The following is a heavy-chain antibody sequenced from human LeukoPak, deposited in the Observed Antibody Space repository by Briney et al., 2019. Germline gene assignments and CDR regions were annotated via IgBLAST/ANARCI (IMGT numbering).Heavy chain of an antibody. CDR2: SNTNGSST. CDR3: ARGQGYGTDY. J-gene: IGHJ4*02. D-gene: IGHD5-18*01. V-gene: IGHV3-74*01. CDR1: GFTFSGYW. Sequence: GGSLRLSCAASGFTFSGYWMHWVRQAPGKGLMLVSRSNTNGSSTNYADSVKGRFTVSRDNAKKTLYLQMDSLRVEDTAVYYCARGQGYGTDYWGQGTLVTVSS.